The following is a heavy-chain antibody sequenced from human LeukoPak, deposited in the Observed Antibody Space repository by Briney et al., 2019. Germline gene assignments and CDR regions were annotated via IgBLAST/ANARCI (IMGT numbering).Heavy chain of an antibody. D-gene: IGHD4/OR15-4a*01. CDR1: GFIFRNYA. V-gene: IGHV3-23*01. Sequence: GGSLRLSCVASGFIFRNYAMSWVRQAPGEGLEWVSGISDNGGGTYYADSMKGRFTISRDNSKNMLYLQMNSLRAEDTAVYYCAKESGALGAPLYDYWGRGILVTASS. CDR3: AKESGALGAPLYDY. CDR2: ISDNGGGT. J-gene: IGHJ4*02.